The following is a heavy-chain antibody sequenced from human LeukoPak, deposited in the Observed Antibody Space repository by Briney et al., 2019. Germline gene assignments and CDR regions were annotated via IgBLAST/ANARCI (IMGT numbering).Heavy chain of an antibody. D-gene: IGHD2-15*01. V-gene: IGHV3-23*01. J-gene: IGHJ3*02. CDR2: ISGSGGST. Sequence: GGSLRLSCAASGFTFSSYTMSWVRQAPGKGLEWVSAISGSGGSTYYADSVKGRFTISRDNSKNTLYLQMNSLRAEDTAVYYCARPVVAATTPDTFDIWGQGKMVTVSS. CDR3: ARPVVAATTPDTFDI. CDR1: GFTFSSYT.